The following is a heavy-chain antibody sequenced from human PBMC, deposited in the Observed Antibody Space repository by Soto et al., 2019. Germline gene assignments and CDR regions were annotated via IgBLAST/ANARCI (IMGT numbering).Heavy chain of an antibody. CDR2: INGGDGDT. CDR1: GYTFTNYA. J-gene: IGHJ5*02. D-gene: IGHD6-6*01. CDR3: ASSYSSSSKNNWFDP. Sequence: ASVKVSCKASGYTFTNYAMHWVRQAPGQRLEWMGWINGGDGDTKYSQTFQGRVTLTRVKSARTAYMELSSLRSEDTAVYYCASSYSSSSKNNWFDPWGQGTLVTAPQ. V-gene: IGHV1-3*01.